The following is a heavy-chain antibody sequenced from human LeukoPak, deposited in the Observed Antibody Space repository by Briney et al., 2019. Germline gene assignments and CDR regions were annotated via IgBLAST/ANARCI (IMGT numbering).Heavy chain of an antibody. CDR2: INPNSGGT. D-gene: IGHD5-18*01. J-gene: IGHJ4*02. Sequence: ASVKVSCKASGYTFTCYYMHWVRQAPGQGLEWMGWINPNSGGTNYAQKFQGRVTMTRDTFISTAYMELSRLRSDDTAVYYCARGYVDTAMGLSFDYWGQGTLVTVSS. CDR3: ARGYVDTAMGLSFDY. CDR1: GYTFTCYY. V-gene: IGHV1-2*02.